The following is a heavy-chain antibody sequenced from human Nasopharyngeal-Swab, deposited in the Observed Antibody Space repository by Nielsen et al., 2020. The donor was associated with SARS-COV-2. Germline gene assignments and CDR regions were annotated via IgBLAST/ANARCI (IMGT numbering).Heavy chain of an antibody. CDR2: INHSGST. Sequence: SETLSLTCAVYGGSFSAYSWAWIRQPPGKGLEWIAEINHSGSTNYSPSLKIRVTVSVDTSKNQFSLKLSSVTAADTAVYYCARGLSGIVPAPILGLGPYYSYYYMDVWGKGTTVTVSS. D-gene: IGHD2-2*01. V-gene: IGHV4-34*01. CDR3: ARGLSGIVPAPILGLGPYYSYYYMDV. CDR1: GGSFSAYS. J-gene: IGHJ6*03.